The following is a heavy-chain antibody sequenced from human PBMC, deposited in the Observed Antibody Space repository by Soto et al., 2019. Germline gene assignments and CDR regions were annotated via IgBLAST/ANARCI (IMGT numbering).Heavy chain of an antibody. D-gene: IGHD4-17*01. J-gene: IGHJ4*02. CDR3: ARRDYGDYFFDY. Sequence: SETLSLTCTVSGGSISSSSYYWGWIRQPPGKGLEWIGSIYYSGSTYYNPSLKSRVTISVDTSKNPFSLKLSSVTAADTAVYYCARRDYGDYFFDYWGQGTLVTVSS. CDR2: IYYSGST. V-gene: IGHV4-39*01. CDR1: GGSISSSSYY.